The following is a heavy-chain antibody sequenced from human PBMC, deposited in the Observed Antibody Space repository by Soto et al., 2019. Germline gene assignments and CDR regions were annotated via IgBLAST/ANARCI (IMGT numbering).Heavy chain of an antibody. CDR1: GGSISSGGYY. CDR3: ACVVVPAAMERYGMDG. D-gene: IGHD2-2*01. CDR2: IYYSGST. J-gene: IGHJ6*02. Sequence: PSETLSLTCTVSGGSISSGGYYWSWIRQHPGKGLEWIGYIYYSGSTYYNPSLKSRVTISVDTSKNQFSLELSSVTAADTAVYYCACVVVPAAMERYGMDGWGQGTTVTVSS. V-gene: IGHV4-31*03.